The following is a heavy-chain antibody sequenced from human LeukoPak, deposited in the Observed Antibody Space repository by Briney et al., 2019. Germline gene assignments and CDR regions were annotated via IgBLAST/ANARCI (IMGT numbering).Heavy chain of an antibody. J-gene: IGHJ3*02. CDR3: ATGKSGSYPDAFDI. CDR2: INTNTGNP. D-gene: IGHD1-26*01. CDR1: GYTFTSYA. Sequence: ASVKVSCKASGYTFTSYAMNWVRQAPGQGLEWMGWINTNTGNPTYAQGFTGRFVFSLDTSVSTAYLQISSLKAEDTAVYYCATGKSGSYPDAFDIWGQGTMVTVSS. V-gene: IGHV7-4-1*02.